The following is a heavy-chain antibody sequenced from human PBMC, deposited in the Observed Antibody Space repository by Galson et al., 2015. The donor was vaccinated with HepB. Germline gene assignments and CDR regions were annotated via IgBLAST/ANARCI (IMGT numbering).Heavy chain of an antibody. CDR1: GFTFGDYA. CDR2: IRSKAYGGTT. D-gene: IGHD3-22*01. V-gene: IGHV3-49*03. J-gene: IGHJ3*02. Sequence: SLRLSCAASGFTFGDYAMSWFRQAPGKGLEWVGFIRSKAYGGTTEYAASVKGRFTISRDDSKSIAYLQMNSLKTEDTAVYYCTRDFYDSSGYYGPSLVGYAFDIWGQGTTVTVSS. CDR3: TRDFYDSSGYYGPSLVGYAFDI.